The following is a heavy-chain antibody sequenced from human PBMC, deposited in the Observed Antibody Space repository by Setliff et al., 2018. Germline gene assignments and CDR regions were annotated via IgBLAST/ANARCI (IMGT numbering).Heavy chain of an antibody. V-gene: IGHV4-59*01. CDR1: GDSIIGYY. CDR2: VFSGGSP. Sequence: SETLSLTCKVSGDSIIGYYWSWIRQPPGKGLDWIGYVFSGGSPNYSPSFKSRVTMSIDTSKNQFSLKLSSVTAADTAVYYCARLYHNDNSADFRRAPFDVWGQGIMVT. CDR3: ARLYHNDNSADFRRAPFDV. D-gene: IGHD3-22*01. J-gene: IGHJ3*01.